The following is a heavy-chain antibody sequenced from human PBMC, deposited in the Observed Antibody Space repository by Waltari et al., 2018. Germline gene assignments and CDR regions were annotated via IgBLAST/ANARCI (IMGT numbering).Heavy chain of an antibody. J-gene: IGHJ4*02. CDR2: VDPDDGET. V-gene: IGHV1-69-2*01. D-gene: IGHD1-26*01. CDR1: GYTFTDYS. Sequence: EVQLVQSGAEVKNPGAAVKISCKVSGYTFTDYSLHWVQQAPGKGLEWMGLVDPDDGETVSGKRFQDKLTITADTSADTAYMELSSLRAEDTAVYYCATGSGTYSPDYWGQGTLVTVSS. CDR3: ATGSGTYSPDY.